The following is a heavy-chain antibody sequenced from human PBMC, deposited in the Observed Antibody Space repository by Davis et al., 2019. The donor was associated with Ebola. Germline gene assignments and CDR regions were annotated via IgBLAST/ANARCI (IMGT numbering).Heavy chain of an antibody. Sequence: AASAKVSCKASGYTFTRYDISWVRQAPGQGLEWMGWISAYNGNPNYAQNLQGRVTMTTDTSKSTAYMEVRSLRYDATAVYYCARAVTMVLPSGWFDPWGQGTLVTVSS. CDR3: ARAVTMVLPSGWFDP. J-gene: IGHJ5*02. D-gene: IGHD3-10*01. CDR1: GYTFTRYD. CDR2: ISAYNGNP. V-gene: IGHV1-18*01.